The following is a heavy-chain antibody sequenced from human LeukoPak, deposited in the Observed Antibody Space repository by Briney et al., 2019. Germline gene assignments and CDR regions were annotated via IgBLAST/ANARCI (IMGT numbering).Heavy chain of an antibody. J-gene: IGHJ4*02. Sequence: PSETLSLTCAVYGGSFSGYYWSWIRQPPGKGLEWTGEINHSGSTNYNPSLKSRVTISVDTSKNQFSLKLSSVTAADTAVYYCARGGVYWGQGTLVTVSS. CDR2: INHSGST. CDR3: ARGGVY. CDR1: GGSFSGYY. V-gene: IGHV4-34*01. D-gene: IGHD2-8*01.